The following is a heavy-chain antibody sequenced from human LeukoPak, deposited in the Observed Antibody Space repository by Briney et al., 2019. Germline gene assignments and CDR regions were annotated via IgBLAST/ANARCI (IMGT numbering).Heavy chain of an antibody. CDR1: GYSFTSYW. CDR3: ARTATYYYDSSGPSDY. CDR2: IYPGDSGT. J-gene: IGHJ4*02. D-gene: IGHD3-22*01. V-gene: IGHV5-51*01. Sequence: GESLKISCKGSGYSFTSYWIGWVRQMPGKGLEWMGIIYPGDSGTRYSPSFQGQVTISADKSISTAYLQWSSLKASDTAMYYCARTATYYYDSSGPSDYWGQGTLVTVSS.